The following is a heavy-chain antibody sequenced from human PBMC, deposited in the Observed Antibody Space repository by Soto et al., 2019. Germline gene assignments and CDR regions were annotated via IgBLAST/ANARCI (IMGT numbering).Heavy chain of an antibody. D-gene: IGHD6-19*01. CDR2: ISAYNGNT. CDR3: AGDLSYWAVAGIGFDP. J-gene: IGHJ5*02. V-gene: IGHV1-18*01. Sequence: GASVKVSCKASGYTFTSYGISWVRQAPGQGLEWMGWISAYNGNTNYAQKLQGRVTMTTDTSTSTAYMELRSLRSDDTAVYYCAGDLSYWAVAGIGFDPWGQGTLVTVSS. CDR1: GYTFTSYG.